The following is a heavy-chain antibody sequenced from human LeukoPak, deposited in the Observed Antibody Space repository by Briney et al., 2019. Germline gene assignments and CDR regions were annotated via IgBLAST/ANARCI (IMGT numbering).Heavy chain of an antibody. CDR1: GGTFSSYA. CDR2: IIPIFGTA. J-gene: IGHJ6*03. V-gene: IGHV1-69*05. D-gene: IGHD6-6*01. Sequence: SVKVSCKASGGTFSSYAISWVRQAPGQGLEWMGGIIPIFGTANYAQKFQGRVTITTDESTSTAYMELSSLRSEDTAVYYCARGEPRQVAARLIHYYYRAVGGKGTTVTVSS. CDR3: ARGEPRQVAARLIHYYYRAV.